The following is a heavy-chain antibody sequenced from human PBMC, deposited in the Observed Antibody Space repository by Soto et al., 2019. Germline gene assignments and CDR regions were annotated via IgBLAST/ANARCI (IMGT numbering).Heavy chain of an antibody. D-gene: IGHD4-17*01. CDR3: ARSRDYGDYSGLDY. J-gene: IGHJ4*02. Sequence: QVQLQESGPGLVKPSETLSLTCTVSGGSISSYYWSWIRQPPGKGLEWIGYIYYSGSTNYNPSLKSRVTISVATSKHQFPLKLSSVTAADTAVYYCARSRDYGDYSGLDYWGQGTLVTVSS. CDR1: GGSISSYY. CDR2: IYYSGST. V-gene: IGHV4-59*08.